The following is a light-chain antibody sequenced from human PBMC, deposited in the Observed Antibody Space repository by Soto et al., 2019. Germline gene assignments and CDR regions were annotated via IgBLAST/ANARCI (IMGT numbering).Light chain of an antibody. CDR3: LQHNSFPYT. J-gene: IGKJ2*01. Sequence: DIQMTQSPSAMAASVGDRVTITCRASQGISNYLAWFQQKPGKVPKRLIFAVSNLQSGVPSRFSGGRHETEFTLTISGMQPEDFATYYCLQHNSFPYTFGQGTKLEI. CDR1: QGISNY. CDR2: AVS. V-gene: IGKV1-17*03.